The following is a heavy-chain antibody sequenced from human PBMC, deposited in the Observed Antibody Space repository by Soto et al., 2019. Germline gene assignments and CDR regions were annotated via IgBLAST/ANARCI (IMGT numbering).Heavy chain of an antibody. D-gene: IGHD3-10*01. Sequence: PGGSLRLSCAASGFTFSTYWMSWVRPAPGKGLEWVANIKQDGSEKYYVDSVKGRFTISRDNANNSLYLQMNSLRAEDTAVYYCATQSLVQKYYYGSGSTLGGMDVWGQGTTVTVSS. V-gene: IGHV3-7*01. CDR2: IKQDGSEK. J-gene: IGHJ6*02. CDR3: ATQSLVQKYYYGSGSTLGGMDV. CDR1: GFTFSTYW.